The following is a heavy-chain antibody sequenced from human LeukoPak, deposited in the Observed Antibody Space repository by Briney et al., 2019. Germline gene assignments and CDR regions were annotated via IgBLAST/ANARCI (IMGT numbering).Heavy chain of an antibody. V-gene: IGHV3-74*01. CDR1: GFTFSSYW. D-gene: IGHD1-26*01. CDR2: INIDGSST. Sequence: GGSLRLSCEASGFTFSSYWMHWVRQPPGKGLIWVSHINIDGSSTGYADSVKGRFTISRNNAKNTLYLQMNSLRAGDTAVYYCARLVGPTTRFFYYFGMDVWGQGTTVTVSS. J-gene: IGHJ6*02. CDR3: ARLVGPTTRFFYYFGMDV.